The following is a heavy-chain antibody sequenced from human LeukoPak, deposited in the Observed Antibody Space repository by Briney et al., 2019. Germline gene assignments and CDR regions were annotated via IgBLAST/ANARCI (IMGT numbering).Heavy chain of an antibody. J-gene: IGHJ6*02. D-gene: IGHD3-22*01. CDR1: GFIFSKYA. CDR2: ISGSGVYT. CDR3: ASMEYYYDSSGYSDYYYGMDV. V-gene: IGHV3-23*01. Sequence: GGSLRLSCGASGFIFSKYAMSWVRQAPGKGLEWVSAISGSGVYTYYADSVKGRFTIPRDNSKNTLYLQMNSLRAEDTAVYYCASMEYYYDSSGYSDYYYGMDVWGQGTTVTVSS.